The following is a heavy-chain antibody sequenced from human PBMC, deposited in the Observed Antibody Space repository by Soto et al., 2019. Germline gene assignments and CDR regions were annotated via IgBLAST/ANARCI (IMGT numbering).Heavy chain of an antibody. CDR1: GYTFTSYA. Sequence: ASVKVSCKASGYTFTSYAMHWVRQAPGQRLEWMGWINAGNGNTKYSQKFQGRVTITRDTSASTAYMELSSLRSEDTAVYYCARISNPPTLYSSSSDYYMDVWGKGTTVTVSS. CDR2: INAGNGNT. V-gene: IGHV1-3*01. CDR3: ARISNPPTLYSSSSDYYMDV. J-gene: IGHJ6*03. D-gene: IGHD6-6*01.